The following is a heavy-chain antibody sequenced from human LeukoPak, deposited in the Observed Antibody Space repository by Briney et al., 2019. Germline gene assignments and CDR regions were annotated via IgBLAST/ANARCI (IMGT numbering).Heavy chain of an antibody. CDR1: GYTFTGYY. CDR2: INPNSGGT. Sequence: GASVKVSCKASGYTFTGYYMHWVRQAPGQGLEWMGWINPNSGGTNYAQKFQGRVTMTRDTSISTAYMELSRLRSDDTAVYYCARVKSRGYCSGGSCYSGPPLSAYWGQGTLVTVSS. J-gene: IGHJ4*02. D-gene: IGHD2-15*01. V-gene: IGHV1-2*02. CDR3: ARVKSRGYCSGGSCYSGPPLSAY.